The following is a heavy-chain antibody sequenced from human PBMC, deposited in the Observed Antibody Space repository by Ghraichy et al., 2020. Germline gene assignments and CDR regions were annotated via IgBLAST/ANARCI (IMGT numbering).Heavy chain of an antibody. V-gene: IGHV4-30-2*01. D-gene: IGHD3-3*01. CDR1: GGSISSGGYS. J-gene: IGHJ5*02. CDR2: IYHSGST. Sequence: SETLSLTCAVSGGSISSGGYSWSWIRQPPGKGLEWIGYIYHSGSTYYNPSLKSRVTISVDRSKNQFSLKLSSVTAADTAVYYCARAPHYDFWSGYPEGWFDPWGQGTLVTVSS. CDR3: ARAPHYDFWSGYPEGWFDP.